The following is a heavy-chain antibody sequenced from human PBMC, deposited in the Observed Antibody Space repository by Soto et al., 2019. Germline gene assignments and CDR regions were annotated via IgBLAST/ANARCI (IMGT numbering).Heavy chain of an antibody. CDR1: GGAIGGYY. Sequence: LSLTCSLSGGAIGGYYWSWIRQPPGKALEWIGYVSYSRSTDYHPSLKSRFNISINTSNNQFSLKIISVIATDTSVYYCARHGSDSGWFYFDPWGQGAMVTVYS. V-gene: IGHV4-59*08. J-gene: IGHJ5*02. CDR3: ARHGSDSGWFYFDP. CDR2: VSYSRST. D-gene: IGHD6-19*01.